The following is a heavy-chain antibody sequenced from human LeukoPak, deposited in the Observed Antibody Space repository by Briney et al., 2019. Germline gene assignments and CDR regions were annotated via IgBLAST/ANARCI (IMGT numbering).Heavy chain of an antibody. Sequence: GGSLRLSCAASGFSFSRYGMHWVRQAPGKGLEWVALIWYDGRNPNCADSVKGRFTISRDNSKDTLYLQIDNLRVEDTAIYYCARDQMVVTSIPLDYWGQGTLVTVSS. D-gene: IGHD2-21*02. CDR1: GFSFSRYG. CDR2: IWYDGRNP. J-gene: IGHJ4*02. V-gene: IGHV3-33*01. CDR3: ARDQMVVTSIPLDY.